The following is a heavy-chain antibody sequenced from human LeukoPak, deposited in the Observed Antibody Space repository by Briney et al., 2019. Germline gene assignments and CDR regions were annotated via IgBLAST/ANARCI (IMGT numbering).Heavy chain of an antibody. CDR2: SNAGNGNT. CDR1: GYTFTSYA. V-gene: IGHV1-3*02. D-gene: IGHD4-17*01. Sequence: ASVKVSCKASGYTFTSYAMHWVRQAPGQRLEWMGWSNAGNGNTKYSQEFQGRVTMTRDTSTSTVYMELSSLRSEDTAVYYCARNPVTTKYFDYWGQGTLVTVSS. J-gene: IGHJ4*02. CDR3: ARNPVTTKYFDY.